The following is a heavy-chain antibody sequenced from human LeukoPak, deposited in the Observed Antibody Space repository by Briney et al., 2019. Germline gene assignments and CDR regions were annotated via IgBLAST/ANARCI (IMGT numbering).Heavy chain of an antibody. CDR2: ISYDGSNK. J-gene: IGHJ3*02. D-gene: IGHD2-2*01. V-gene: IGHV3-30-3*02. CDR3: AKLPQYQAPPPDAFDI. Sequence: PGRSLRLSCAASGFTFSSYAMHWVRQAPGKGLEWVAVISYDGSNKYYADSVKGRFTISRDNSKNTLYLQMNSLRAEDTAVYYCAKLPQYQAPPPDAFDIWGQGTMVTVSS. CDR1: GFTFSSYA.